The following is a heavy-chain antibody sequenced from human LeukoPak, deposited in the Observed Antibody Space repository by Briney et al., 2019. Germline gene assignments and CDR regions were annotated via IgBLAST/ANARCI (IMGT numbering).Heavy chain of an antibody. Sequence: SQTLSLTCAISGDSVSSNNATWTWIRQSPSRGLEWLGRTYYRSKWYNDYAVSVKSRITINPDTYKNQFSLQLNSVTPEDTAVYYCARGSSSSSWYFDYWGQGTLVTVSS. CDR3: ARGSSSSSWYFDY. CDR1: GDSVSSNNAT. V-gene: IGHV6-1*01. J-gene: IGHJ4*02. CDR2: TYYRSKWYN. D-gene: IGHD6-13*01.